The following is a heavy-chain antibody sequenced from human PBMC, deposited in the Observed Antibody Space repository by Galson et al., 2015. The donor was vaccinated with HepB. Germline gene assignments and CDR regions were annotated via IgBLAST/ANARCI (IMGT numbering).Heavy chain of an antibody. V-gene: IGHV3-64D*06. J-gene: IGHJ4*02. CDR2: ISSNGGST. CDR3: VKDRAVAGNY. Sequence: SLRLSCAASGFTFSSYAMHWVRQAPGKGLEYVSAISSNGGSTYYADSVKGRFTISRDNSKNTLYLQMGSLRAEDTAVYYCVKDRAVAGNYWGQGTLVTVSS. D-gene: IGHD6-19*01. CDR1: GFTFSSYA.